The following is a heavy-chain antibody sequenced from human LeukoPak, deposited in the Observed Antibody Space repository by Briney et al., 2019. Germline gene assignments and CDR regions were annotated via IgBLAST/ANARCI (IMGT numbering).Heavy chain of an antibody. Sequence: SVKVSRKASGGTFSSYAISWVRQAPGQGLEWMGRIIPIFGTANYAQKFQGRVTITTDESTSTAYMELSSLRSEDTAVYYCASLYYDILTGYRAYYMDVWGKGTTVTVSS. CDR3: ASLYYDILTGYRAYYMDV. V-gene: IGHV1-69*05. J-gene: IGHJ6*03. CDR2: IIPIFGTA. D-gene: IGHD3-9*01. CDR1: GGTFSSYA.